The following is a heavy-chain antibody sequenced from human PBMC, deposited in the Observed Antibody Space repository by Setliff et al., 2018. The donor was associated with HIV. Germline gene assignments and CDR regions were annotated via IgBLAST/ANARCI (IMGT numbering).Heavy chain of an antibody. CDR1: GGSISGFY. CDR3: ARARITMIGGRLEPYAFDR. CDR2: IYDSGST. V-gene: IGHV4-4*07. Sequence: SETLSLTCTVSGGSISGFYWNWIRQPAGKGLQWIGRIYDSGSTKYNPSLKSRVTISVDTSKNQFSLKLSSVTAADTAVYYCARARITMIGGRLEPYAFDRWGQGTKVTVSS. J-gene: IGHJ3*01. D-gene: IGHD3-10*01.